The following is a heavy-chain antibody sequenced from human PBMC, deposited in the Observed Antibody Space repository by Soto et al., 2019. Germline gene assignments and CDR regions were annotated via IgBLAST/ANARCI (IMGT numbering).Heavy chain of an antibody. D-gene: IGHD6-13*01. V-gene: IGHV1-69*12. CDR3: ARRIAADGDYDYYGMDV. Sequence: QVQLVQSGAEVKKPGSSVKVSCKASGGTFSSYAISWVRQAPGQGLEWMGGLIPIFGTANYAQTFQGRVTITADESRSTAYMELSSLRTEVTAVYYCARRIAADGDYDYYGMDVWGQRTTVTVSS. CDR2: LIPIFGTA. J-gene: IGHJ6*02. CDR1: GGTFSSYA.